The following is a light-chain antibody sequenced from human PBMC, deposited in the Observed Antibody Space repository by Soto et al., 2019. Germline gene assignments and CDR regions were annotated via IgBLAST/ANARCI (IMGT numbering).Light chain of an antibody. CDR2: WAS. CDR1: QRVLYRSNNKND. Sequence: VVTKSPDSLAVSLGERATINCKSSQRVLYRSNNKNDLAWYQQKPGQPPKLLIYWASTRESGVPDRFSGSGSWTDFTLTISSLQEDDGAVDYCQQHFSAPYTFGQGTKLEI. J-gene: IGKJ2*01. CDR3: QQHFSAPYT. V-gene: IGKV4-1*01.